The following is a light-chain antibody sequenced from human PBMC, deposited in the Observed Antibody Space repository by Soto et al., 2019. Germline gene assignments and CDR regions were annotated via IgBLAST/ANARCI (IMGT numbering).Light chain of an antibody. Sequence: EIELTQSPATLSVSPGERATFSCRASQSVSTNLAWYQQKLGQAPRLLIYGASTRATGIPARFSGGGSGTEFTLTISSLQSEDFAVYYCQQYKNWPPLTFGGGTKVEIK. CDR3: QQYKNWPPLT. V-gene: IGKV3-15*01. J-gene: IGKJ4*01. CDR1: QSVSTN. CDR2: GAS.